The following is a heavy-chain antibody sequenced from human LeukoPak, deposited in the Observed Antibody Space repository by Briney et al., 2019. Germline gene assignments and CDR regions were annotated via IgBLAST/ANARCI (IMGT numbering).Heavy chain of an antibody. J-gene: IGHJ4*02. D-gene: IGHD3-22*01. V-gene: IGHV4-34*09. CDR3: ACTYYYDSSGYSVLDY. CDR2: INHSGST. CDR1: GGSFSGYY. Sequence: SETLSLTCAVYGGSFSGYYWSWIRQPPGKGLEWIGEINHSGSTNYNPSLKSRVTISVDTSKNQFSLKLSSVTAADTAVYYCACTYYYDSSGYSVLDYWGQGTLVTVSS.